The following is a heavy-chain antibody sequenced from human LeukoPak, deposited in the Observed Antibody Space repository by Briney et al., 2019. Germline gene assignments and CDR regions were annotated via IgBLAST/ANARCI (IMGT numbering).Heavy chain of an antibody. J-gene: IGHJ4*02. CDR2: IYYSGST. V-gene: IGHV4-39*01. Sequence: SETLSLTCTVSGGCISSSSYYWGWIRQPPGKGLEWIGSIYYSGSTYYNPSLKSRVTISVDTSKNQFSLKLSSVTAADTAVYYCARHVSAYTYYYDSSGSLDYWGQGTLVTVSS. CDR3: ARHVSAYTYYYDSSGSLDY. D-gene: IGHD3-22*01. CDR1: GGCISSSSYY.